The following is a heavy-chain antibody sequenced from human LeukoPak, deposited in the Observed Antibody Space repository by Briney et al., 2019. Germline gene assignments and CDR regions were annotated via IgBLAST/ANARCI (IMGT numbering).Heavy chain of an antibody. V-gene: IGHV1-2*02. CDR1: GYTFSGYY. CDR3: ARSGGEDYYYYMDV. CDR2: INPNSGGT. J-gene: IGHJ6*03. D-gene: IGHD3-10*01. Sequence: ASVKVSCKASGYTFSGYYMHWVRQAPGQGLEWMGWINPNSGGTNYAQKLQGRVTMTTDTSTSTAYMELRSLRSDDTVVYYCARSGGEDYYYYMDVWGKGTTVTISS.